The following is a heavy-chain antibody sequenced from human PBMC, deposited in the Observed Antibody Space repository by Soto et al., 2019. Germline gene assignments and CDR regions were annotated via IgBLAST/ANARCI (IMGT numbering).Heavy chain of an antibody. D-gene: IGHD6-13*01. CDR1: GYTFTGYY. CDR2: INPNSGGT. Sequence: ASVKVSCKASGYTFTGYYMHWVRQAPGQGLEWMGWINPNSGGTNYAQKFQGWVTMTRDTSISTAYMELSRLRSDDTAVYYCARDFNLGAAAAWFDPCGQVNLVTVSS. J-gene: IGHJ5*02. CDR3: ARDFNLGAAAAWFDP. V-gene: IGHV1-2*04.